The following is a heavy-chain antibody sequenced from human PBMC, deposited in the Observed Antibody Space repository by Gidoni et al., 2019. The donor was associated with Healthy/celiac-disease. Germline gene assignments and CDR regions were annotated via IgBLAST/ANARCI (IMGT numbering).Heavy chain of an antibody. D-gene: IGHD2-21*02. CDR1: GFTFSSYA. V-gene: IGHV3-23*01. CDR2: MSGSGGST. Sequence: EVQLLESGGGLVKPGGSLRLPCAASGFTFSSYAMRCVRQAPGKGLEWVSAMSGSGGSTYYADSVKGRFTISRDNSKNTLYLQMNSLRAEDTAVYYCAIIVVVTETDYWGQGTLVTVSS. CDR3: AIIVVVTETDY. J-gene: IGHJ4*02.